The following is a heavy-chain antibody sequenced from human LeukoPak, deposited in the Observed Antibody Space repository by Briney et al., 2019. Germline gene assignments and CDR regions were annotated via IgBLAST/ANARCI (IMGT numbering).Heavy chain of an antibody. J-gene: IGHJ4*02. V-gene: IGHV3-23*01. CDR3: AREYIAAFDY. Sequence: GGSLRLSCAASGLTFSSHVMSWVRQAPGKGLEWVSTISSTGDSTYYADSVKGRFTISRDNSKNTLYLQMNSLRAEDTAVYYCAREYIAAFDYWGQGTLVTVSS. CDR2: ISSTGDST. CDR1: GLTFSSHV. D-gene: IGHD6-25*01.